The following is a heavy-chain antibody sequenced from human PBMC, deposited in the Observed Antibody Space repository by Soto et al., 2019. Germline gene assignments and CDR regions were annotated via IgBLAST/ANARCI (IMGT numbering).Heavy chain of an antibody. Sequence: GVALGRACSASGFPCTGYSMNVVPQTPGKGLEWVSSISSTTNYIYYGDSMKGRFTISRDNAKNSLYLEMNSLRAEDTAVYYCARESEDLTSNFDYWGQGTLVTVAS. V-gene: IGHV3-21*06. J-gene: IGHJ4*02. CDR2: ISSTTNYI. CDR3: ARESEDLTSNFDY. CDR1: GFPCTGYS.